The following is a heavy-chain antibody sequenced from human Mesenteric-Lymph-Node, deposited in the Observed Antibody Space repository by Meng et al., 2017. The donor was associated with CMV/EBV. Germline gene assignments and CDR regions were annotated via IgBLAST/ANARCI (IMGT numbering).Heavy chain of an antibody. V-gene: IGHV1-8*01. Sequence: ASVKVSCKASGYTFTNYDINWVRQATGQGLEWMGWMSPNSGNTGYAQKFQGRVTMTRNISISSAYMELGSLRSEDTAVYYCARDSDYYDSSDPTLDHWGQGTPVTVSS. CDR2: MSPNSGNT. CDR3: ARDSDYYDSSDPTLDH. J-gene: IGHJ4*02. CDR1: GYTFTNYD. D-gene: IGHD3-22*01.